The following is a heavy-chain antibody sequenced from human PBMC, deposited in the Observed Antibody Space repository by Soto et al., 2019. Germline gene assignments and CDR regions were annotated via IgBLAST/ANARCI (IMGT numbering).Heavy chain of an antibody. CDR3: ARRYGVYFDY. J-gene: IGHJ4*02. D-gene: IGHD4-17*01. CDR1: SGSISSYY. V-gene: IGHV4-59*08. Sequence: PSQTLSHTCTVASGSISSYYWIWIRQPPGKGLEWIGYTYYSGSTNYNPSLKSRVTISVDTSKNQFSLKLSSVTAADTAVYYCARRYGVYFDYWGQGTLVTVSS. CDR2: TYYSGST.